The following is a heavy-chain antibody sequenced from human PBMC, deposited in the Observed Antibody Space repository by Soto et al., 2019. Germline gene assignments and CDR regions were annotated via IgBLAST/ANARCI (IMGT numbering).Heavy chain of an antibody. V-gene: IGHV4-59*01. J-gene: IGHJ5*02. CDR2: IYYSGST. D-gene: IGHD2-15*01. CDR3: ARDTRYCSGGSCSQNWFDP. Sequence: SETLSLTCTVSGGSISSYYWSWIRQPPGKGLEWIGYIYYSGSTNYNPSLKSRVTISVDTSKNQFSLKLSSVTAADTAVYYCARDTRYCSGGSCSQNWFDPWGQGTLVTVS. CDR1: GGSISSYY.